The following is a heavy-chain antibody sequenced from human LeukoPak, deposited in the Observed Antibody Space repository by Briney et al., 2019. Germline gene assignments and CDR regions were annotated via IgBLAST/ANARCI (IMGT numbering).Heavy chain of an antibody. V-gene: IGHV3-21*01. CDR2: ISSTSTYI. CDR3: ARFETVAAKPFEY. Sequence: GGSLSLSCAASGFTFSDYSRTWVPQAPGKGRDWVSSISSTSTYILYADSVKGRFTISRDNARNSLYLQMNSLRAEDTAVYYCARFETVAAKPFEYWGQGTLVTVSS. D-gene: IGHD6-19*01. CDR1: GFTFSDYS. J-gene: IGHJ4*02.